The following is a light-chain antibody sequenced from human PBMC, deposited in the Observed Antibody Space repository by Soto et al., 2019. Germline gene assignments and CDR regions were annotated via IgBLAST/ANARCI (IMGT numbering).Light chain of an antibody. Sequence: EIVMTQSPATLSLSPGESATFSCRASQSVSSNLAWYQQKPGQAPRLLIYGASNRATGIPDRFSGSGSGTDLTLTISRLEPEDFAVYYCQKRSNWPVTFGPGTKVDIK. CDR1: QSVSSN. CDR2: GAS. CDR3: QKRSNWPVT. J-gene: IGKJ3*01. V-gene: IGKV3-11*01.